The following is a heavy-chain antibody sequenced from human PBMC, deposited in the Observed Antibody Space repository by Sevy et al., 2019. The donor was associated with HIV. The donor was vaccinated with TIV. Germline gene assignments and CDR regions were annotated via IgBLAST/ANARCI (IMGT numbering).Heavy chain of an antibody. CDR3: AKDGGIADYGDYDYYYGMDV. D-gene: IGHD4-17*01. J-gene: IGHJ6*02. CDR2: IRYDGSNK. CDR1: GFTFSSYG. Sequence: GGSLRLSCAASGFTFSSYGMHWVRQAPGKGLEWVAFIRYDGSNKYYADSVRGRFTMSRDNSKTRLYLQMNGLRAEDTAVYYCAKDGGIADYGDYDYYYGMDVWGQGTTVTVSS. V-gene: IGHV3-30*02.